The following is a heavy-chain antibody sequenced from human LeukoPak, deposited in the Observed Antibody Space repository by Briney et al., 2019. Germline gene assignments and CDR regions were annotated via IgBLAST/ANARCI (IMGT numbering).Heavy chain of an antibody. CDR3: ARDGRYCSSTSCYARNYYYYYYMDV. CDR1: GYTPTELS. D-gene: IGHD2-2*01. Sequence: ASVKVSCKLSGYTPTELSMHWVRQAPGKGLEWMGAFDPEDDETIYAQKFQGTVTMTEDTSTDTAYMELSRLRSEDTAVYYCARDGRYCSSTSCYARNYYYYYYMDVWGKGTTVTVSS. V-gene: IGHV1-24*01. J-gene: IGHJ6*03. CDR2: FDPEDDET.